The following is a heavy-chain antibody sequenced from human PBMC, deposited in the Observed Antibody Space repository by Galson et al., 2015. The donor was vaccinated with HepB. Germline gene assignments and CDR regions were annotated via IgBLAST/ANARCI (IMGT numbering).Heavy chain of an antibody. CDR1: GGSISSSSYY. CDR2: IYYSGST. Sequence: ETLSLTCTVSGGSISSSSYYWGWIRQPPGKGLEWIGSIYYSGSTYYNPSLKSRVTISVDTSKNQFSLKLSSVTAADTAVYYCARRVTDYYDSSALVEWFDPWGQGTPVTVSS. V-gene: IGHV4-39*01. CDR3: ARRVTDYYDSSALVEWFDP. D-gene: IGHD3-22*01. J-gene: IGHJ5*02.